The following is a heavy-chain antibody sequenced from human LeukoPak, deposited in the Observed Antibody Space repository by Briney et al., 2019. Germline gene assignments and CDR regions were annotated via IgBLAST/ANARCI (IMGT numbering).Heavy chain of an antibody. J-gene: IGHJ6*02. CDR2: IHYSGRP. V-gene: IGHV4-59*11. CDR1: GGYISGHY. CDR3: ARFGVDYDMDV. D-gene: IGHD3-3*01. Sequence: PSETLSLTCSLSGGYISGHYWTWIRQPPGKGLEWIGQIHYSGRPDYNPSLKSRITLSVDTSKNQISLKLSSVTAADTAVYYCARFGVDYDMDVWGQGTTVTVSS.